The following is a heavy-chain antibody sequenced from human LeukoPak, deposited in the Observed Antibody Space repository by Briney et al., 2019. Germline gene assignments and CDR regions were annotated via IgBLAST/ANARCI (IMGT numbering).Heavy chain of an antibody. Sequence: ASVKVSCKVSGYTLTELSMHWVRQAPGKGLEWMGGFDPEDGETIYAQKFQGRVTMTEDTSTDTAYMELSSLRSEDTAVYYCATDSTYYDFWSGYSWGQGTLVTVSS. J-gene: IGHJ5*02. V-gene: IGHV1-24*01. CDR3: ATDSTYYDFWSGYS. CDR2: FDPEDGET. D-gene: IGHD3-3*01. CDR1: GYTLTELS.